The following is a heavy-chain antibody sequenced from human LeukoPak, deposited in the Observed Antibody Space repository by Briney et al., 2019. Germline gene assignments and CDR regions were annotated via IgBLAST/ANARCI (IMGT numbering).Heavy chain of an antibody. CDR3: ARDHCSGGSCYDAFDI. CDR1: GFTVSSNY. Sequence: QTGGSLRLSCAASGFTVSSNYMSWVRQAPGKGLEWVSVIYSGGSTYYADSVKGRFTISRDNSKNTLYLQMNSLRAEDTAVYYCARDHCSGGSCYDAFDIWGQGTMVTVSS. V-gene: IGHV3-53*01. CDR2: IYSGGST. D-gene: IGHD2-15*01. J-gene: IGHJ3*02.